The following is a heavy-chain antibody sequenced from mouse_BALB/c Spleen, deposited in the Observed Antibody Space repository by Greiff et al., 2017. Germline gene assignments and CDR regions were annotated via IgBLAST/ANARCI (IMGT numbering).Heavy chain of an antibody. CDR3: ARRSPYYGSSSYYFDY. CDR1: GYSFTGYN. CDR2: IDPYYGGT. J-gene: IGHJ2*01. Sequence: VQLQQSGTVLARPGASVKISCKASGYSFTGYNMNWVKQSNGKSLEWIGNIDPYYGGTSYNQKFKGKATLTVDKSSSTAYMQLKSLTSEGSAVYYCARRSPYYGSSSYYFDYWGQGTTLTVSS. V-gene: IGHV1S135*01. D-gene: IGHD1-1*01.